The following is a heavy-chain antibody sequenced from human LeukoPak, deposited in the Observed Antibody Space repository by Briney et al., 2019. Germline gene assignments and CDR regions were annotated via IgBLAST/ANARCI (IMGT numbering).Heavy chain of an antibody. CDR3: AKWDGSGSPYFDY. J-gene: IGHJ4*02. CDR1: GFTFSSYA. V-gene: IGHV3-23*01. Sequence: GGSLRLSCAASGFTFSSYAMSWVRQAPGKGLEWVSTISDSGGSTYYADSVKGRFTISRDNSKNTLYLQMNSLRAEDTAIYYCAKWDGSGSPYFDYWGQGTLVTVSS. D-gene: IGHD3-10*01. CDR2: ISDSGGST.